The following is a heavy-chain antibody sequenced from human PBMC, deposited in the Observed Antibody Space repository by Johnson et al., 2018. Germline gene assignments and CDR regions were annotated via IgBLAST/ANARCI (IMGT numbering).Heavy chain of an antibody. V-gene: IGHV3-30-3*01. CDR3: ARGRYSGSRGAFDI. CDR2: ISYDGNNK. CDR1: GFSFGSFA. Sequence: QVQLVQSGGGVVQPGRSLGLSCAASGFSFGSFAMHWVRQAPGKGLEWVAFISYDGNNKYYADSVKGRFTISRDNSNNTLYVQMNSLRAADTAVYYCARGRYSGSRGAFDIWGQGTMVTVSS. D-gene: IGHD1-26*01. J-gene: IGHJ3*02.